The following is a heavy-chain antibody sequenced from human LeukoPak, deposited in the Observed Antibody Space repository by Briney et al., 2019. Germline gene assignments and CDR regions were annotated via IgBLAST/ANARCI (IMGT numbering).Heavy chain of an antibody. CDR3: ARVEYRWLPRKGNFDY. CDR1: GFTFSSDW. V-gene: IGHV3-7*01. J-gene: IGHJ4*02. Sequence: GGSLRLSCAASGFTFSSDWMSWVRQAPGKGLEWVANIKQDGSEKYYVDSVKGRFTISRDNAKNSLYLQMNSLRAEDTAVYYCARVEYRWLPRKGNFDYWGQGTLVTVSS. D-gene: IGHD5-24*01. CDR2: IKQDGSEK.